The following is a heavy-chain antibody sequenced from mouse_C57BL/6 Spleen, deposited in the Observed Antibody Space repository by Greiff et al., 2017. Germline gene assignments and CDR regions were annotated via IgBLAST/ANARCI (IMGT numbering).Heavy chain of an antibody. Sequence: QVQLQQPGTELVKPGASVKLSCKASGYTFTSYWMHWVKQRPGQGLEWIGNINPSNGGTNYNEKFKSKATLTVDKSSITTYMQLSSLKSEDSAVYYCARDYYGSSLGYFDYWGQGTTLTVSS. V-gene: IGHV1-53*01. CDR3: ARDYYGSSLGYFDY. CDR2: INPSNGGT. CDR1: GYTFTSYW. J-gene: IGHJ2*01. D-gene: IGHD1-1*01.